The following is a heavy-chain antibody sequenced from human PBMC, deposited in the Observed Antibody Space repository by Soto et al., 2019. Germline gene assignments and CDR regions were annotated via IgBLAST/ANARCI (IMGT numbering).Heavy chain of an antibody. V-gene: IGHV3-30*18. Sequence: SGGGVVQPGRSLRLSCAASGFTFSNYGLHWVRQAPGKGLEWVALISYDGTDKYYADSVKGRFTISRDNSKNTLYLQMNSLRTEDTAVYYCAKGFGWNYLDYWGQGTLVTVSS. CDR1: GFTFSNYG. CDR2: ISYDGTDK. D-gene: IGHD1-1*01. J-gene: IGHJ4*02. CDR3: AKGFGWNYLDY.